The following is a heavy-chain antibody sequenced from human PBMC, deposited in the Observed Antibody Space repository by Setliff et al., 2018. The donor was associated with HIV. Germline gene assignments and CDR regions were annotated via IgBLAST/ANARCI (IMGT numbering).Heavy chain of an antibody. CDR1: GGSISTHH. D-gene: IGHD3-10*01. CDR3: ARIIMPRGGAFDI. Sequence: ETLSLTCTVSGGSISTHHFWSWIRQPAGKGLEWIGRFRPSGNAYYRDPYYNPSLKSRVTISVDTSKNQFSLKLNSVTAADTAVYYCARIIMPRGGAFDIWGQGTMVTVSS. CDR2: FRPSGNA. V-gene: IGHV4-4*07. J-gene: IGHJ3*02.